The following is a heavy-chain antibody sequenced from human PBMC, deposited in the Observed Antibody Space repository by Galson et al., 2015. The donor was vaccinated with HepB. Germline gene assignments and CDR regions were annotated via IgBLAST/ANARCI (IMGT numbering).Heavy chain of an antibody. CDR1: GFTFSGYS. CDR2: ISSSSSTI. D-gene: IGHD6-19*01. J-gene: IGHJ4*02. CDR3: ARDEDVAVAPFDY. V-gene: IGHV3-48*01. Sequence: SLRLSCAASGFTFSGYSMNWVRQAPGKGLEWVSYISSSSSTIYYADSVKGRFTISRDNAKNSLYLQMNSLRAEDTAVYYCARDEDVAVAPFDYWGQGTLVTVSS.